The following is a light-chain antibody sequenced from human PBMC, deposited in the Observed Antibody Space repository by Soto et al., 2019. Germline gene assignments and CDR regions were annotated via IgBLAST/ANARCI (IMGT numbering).Light chain of an antibody. CDR3: QQGGT. Sequence: SPATISLSPGERATLSCGASERVSSSYVAWYQVKGGLAPRLLIHDASTRASGIPDRFRGSKSGTDFTLTISSLQSEDFAVYYCQQGGTFGQGTKVDIK. J-gene: IGKJ1*01. CDR2: DAS. V-gene: IGKV3D-20*01. CDR1: ERVSSSY.